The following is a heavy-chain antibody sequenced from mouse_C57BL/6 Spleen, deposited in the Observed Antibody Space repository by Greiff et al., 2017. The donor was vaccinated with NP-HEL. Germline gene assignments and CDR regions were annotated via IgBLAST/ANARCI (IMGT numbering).Heavy chain of an antibody. V-gene: IGHV5-9*01. CDR1: GFTFSSYT. J-gene: IGHJ4*01. Sequence: EVQRVESGGGLVKPGGSLKLSCAASGFTFSSYTMSWVRQTPEKRLEWVATISGGGGNTYYPDSVKGRFTISRDNAKNTLYLQMSSLRSEDTALYYCARDRWGAMDYWGQGTSVTVSS. CDR3: ARDRWGAMDY. D-gene: IGHD2-3*01. CDR2: ISGGGGNT.